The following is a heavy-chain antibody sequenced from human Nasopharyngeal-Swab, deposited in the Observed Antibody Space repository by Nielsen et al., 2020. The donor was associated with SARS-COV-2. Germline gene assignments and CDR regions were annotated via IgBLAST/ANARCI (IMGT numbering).Heavy chain of an antibody. D-gene: IGHD3-22*01. J-gene: IGHJ4*02. CDR1: GFTFSSYG. Sequence: GESLKISCAASGFTFSSYGMHWVRQAPGKGLEWVAVIWHDGSNKYYADSVKGRFTISRDNAKNSLYLQMNSLRAEDTAVYYCARAPKRGSSGYQVVYWGQGTLVTVSS. V-gene: IGHV3-33*03. CDR3: ARAPKRGSSGYQVVY. CDR2: IWHDGSNK.